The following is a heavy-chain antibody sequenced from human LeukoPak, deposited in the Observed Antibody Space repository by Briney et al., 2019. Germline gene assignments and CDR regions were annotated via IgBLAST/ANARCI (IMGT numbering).Heavy chain of an antibody. D-gene: IGHD4-17*01. Sequence: GGSLRLSCAASGFTFRSYTMDWVRQAPGKGLEWVALISYDGSNKYYADSVKGRFTISRDNSKDTRYLQMNSLRAEDTAVYYCARGHDYGNYWGQGTLVTVSS. CDR1: GFTFRSYT. CDR2: ISYDGSNK. CDR3: ARGHDYGNY. V-gene: IGHV3-30-3*01. J-gene: IGHJ4*02.